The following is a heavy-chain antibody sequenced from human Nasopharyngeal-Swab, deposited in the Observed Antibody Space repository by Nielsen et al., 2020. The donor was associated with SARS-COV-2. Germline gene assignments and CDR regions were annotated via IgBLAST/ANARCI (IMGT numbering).Heavy chain of an antibody. CDR3: ARLSSTHEITIFGVVIYPDAFDI. J-gene: IGHJ3*02. Sequence: SETLSLTCAVYGGSFSGYYWSWIRQPPGKGLEWIGEINHSGSTNYNPSLKSRVTISVDTSKNQFSLKLSSVTAADTAVYYCARLSSTHEITIFGVVIYPDAFDIWGQGTMVTVSS. CDR1: GGSFSGYY. V-gene: IGHV4-34*01. D-gene: IGHD3-3*01. CDR2: INHSGST.